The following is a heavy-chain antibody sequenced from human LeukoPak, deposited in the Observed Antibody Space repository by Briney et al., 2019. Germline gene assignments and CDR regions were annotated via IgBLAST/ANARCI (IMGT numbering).Heavy chain of an antibody. Sequence: PGGSLRLSRAASGFTFSSYGMRWVRQAPGKGPEWVAVISYDGSNKYYADSVKGRFTISRDNSKNTLYLQMNSLRAEDTAVYYCAKDRRVGHERIDYWGQGTLVTVSS. CDR1: GFTFSSYG. J-gene: IGHJ4*02. V-gene: IGHV3-30*18. CDR3: AKDRRVGHERIDY. D-gene: IGHD1-26*01. CDR2: ISYDGSNK.